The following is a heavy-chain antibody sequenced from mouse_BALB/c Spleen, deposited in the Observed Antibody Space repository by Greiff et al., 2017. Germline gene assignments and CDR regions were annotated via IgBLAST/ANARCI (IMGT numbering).Heavy chain of an antibody. CDR1: GFTFSDYY. Sequence: DVKLVESGGGLVKPGGSLKLSCAASGFTFSDYYMYWVRQTPEKRLEWVATISDGGSYTYYPDSVKGRFTISRDNAKNNLYLQMSSLKSEDTAMYYCARGKILYYYAMDYWGQGTSVTVSS. V-gene: IGHV5-4*02. D-gene: IGHD6-1*01. J-gene: IGHJ4*01. CDR2: ISDGGSYT. CDR3: ARGKILYYYAMDY.